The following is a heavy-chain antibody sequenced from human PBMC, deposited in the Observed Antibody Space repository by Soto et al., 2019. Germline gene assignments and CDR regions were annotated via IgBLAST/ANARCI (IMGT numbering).Heavy chain of an antibody. Sequence: QITLKESGPSLVKPTQTLTLTCTFSGFSLTTYGVGVGWVRQPPGKALEWLAIIYWDHDQYFSPSLKDRLTISNDNTTNQVVLTMTSMDPVDTATYFCAHFVRTFDVWGHGTVVTVSS. V-gene: IGHV2-5*02. CDR2: IYWDHDQ. J-gene: IGHJ3*01. D-gene: IGHD3-10*02. CDR3: AHFVRTFDV. CDR1: GFSLTTYGVG.